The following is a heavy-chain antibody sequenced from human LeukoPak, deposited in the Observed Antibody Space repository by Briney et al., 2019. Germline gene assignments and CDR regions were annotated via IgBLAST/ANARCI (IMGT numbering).Heavy chain of an antibody. D-gene: IGHD2-15*01. CDR3: ARDETFCSGDTCYTRGYFAF. CDR1: GFTFSNYW. V-gene: IGHV3-7*01. J-gene: IGHJ4*02. CDR2: IKEDGSDK. Sequence: GGSLRLSCAASGFTFSNYWMSWVRQAPGKGLEWVANIKEDGSDKYYVDSVMGRFTISRDNAKKSLYLQMNGLRAEDTAVYYCARDETFCSGDTCYTRGYFAFWGQGTLVTVSS.